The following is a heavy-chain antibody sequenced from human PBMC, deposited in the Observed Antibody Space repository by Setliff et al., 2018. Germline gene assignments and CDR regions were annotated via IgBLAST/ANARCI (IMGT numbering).Heavy chain of an antibody. V-gene: IGHV1-24*01. J-gene: IGHJ5*02. CDR2: FDPEDGET. CDR3: ARGRRGNYDFWSGYSNWFDP. CDR1: GYTLTELS. D-gene: IGHD3-3*01. Sequence: ASVKVSCKVSGYTLTELSMHWVRQAPGKGLEWMGGFDPEDGETIYAQKFQGRVTITRNTSISTAYVELSSLRSEDTAVYYCARGRRGNYDFWSGYSNWFDPWGQGTLVTVSS.